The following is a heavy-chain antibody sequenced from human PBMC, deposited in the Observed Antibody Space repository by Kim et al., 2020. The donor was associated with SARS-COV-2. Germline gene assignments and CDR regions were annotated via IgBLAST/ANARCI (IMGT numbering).Heavy chain of an antibody. CDR2: INPSYSST. J-gene: IGHJ6*02. D-gene: IGHD6-13*01. CDR3: ASDKGDSSSWYYGMDV. V-gene: IGHV1-46*01. Sequence: ASVKVSCKASGYTFTSYYIHWVRQAPGQGLEWMGIINPSYSSTTYAQKFQGRVTMTRDTSTSTVYMELSSLRSEDTAMYYCASDKGDSSSWYYGMDVWGQGTTVTVSS. CDR1: GYTFTSYY.